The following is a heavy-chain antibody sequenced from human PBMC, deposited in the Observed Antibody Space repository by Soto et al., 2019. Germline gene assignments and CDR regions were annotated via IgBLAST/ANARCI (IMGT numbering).Heavy chain of an antibody. CDR3: ARLSQLVHDP. J-gene: IGHJ5*02. D-gene: IGHD6-13*01. CDR2: LDPSDSYT. CDR1: GYSFTNYW. Sequence: GESLKISCKGSGYSFTNYWISWVRQMSGKGLEWMGRLDPSDSYTSYSQSFQGHVTIPADNSISTAFLQWSSLKASDTAMYCCARLSQLVHDPWGQGTLVTVSS. V-gene: IGHV5-10-1*01.